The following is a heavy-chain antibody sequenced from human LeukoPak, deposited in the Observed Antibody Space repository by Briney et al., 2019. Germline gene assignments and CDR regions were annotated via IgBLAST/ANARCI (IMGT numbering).Heavy chain of an antibody. D-gene: IGHD6-13*01. CDR2: INHSGST. CDR3: ARLPGGIAAAIDY. J-gene: IGHJ4*02. CDR1: GGSFSGYY. V-gene: IGHV4-34*01. Sequence: SETLSLTCAVYGGSFSGYYWSWIRQPPGKGLEWIGEINHSGSTYYNPSLKSRVTISVDTSKNQFSLKLSSVTAADTAVYYCARLPGGIAAAIDYWGQGILVTVSS.